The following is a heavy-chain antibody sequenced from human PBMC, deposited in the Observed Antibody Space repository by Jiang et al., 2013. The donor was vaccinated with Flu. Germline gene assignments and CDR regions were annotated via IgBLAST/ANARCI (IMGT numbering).Heavy chain of an antibody. Sequence: GSGLVKPSETLSLTCTVSGGSISTSSYYWGWIRQPPGKGLEWIGSIYYSVSTYYNPSLKSRVTISVDTSKNQFSLNLSSVTAADTAVYYCARRGRGMATIFSWGQGTLVTVSS. J-gene: IGHJ4*02. CDR2: IYYSVST. D-gene: IGHD5-24*01. CDR3: ARRGRGMATIFS. V-gene: IGHV4-39*01. CDR1: GGSISTSSYY.